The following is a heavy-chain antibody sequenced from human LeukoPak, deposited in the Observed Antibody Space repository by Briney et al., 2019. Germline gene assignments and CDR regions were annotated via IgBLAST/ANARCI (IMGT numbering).Heavy chain of an antibody. CDR2: INPNSGGT. Sequence: ASVKVSCKASGYTFTGYYMHWVRQAPGQGLEWMGWINPNSGGTSYAQKFQGRVTMTRDTSISTAYMELSRLRSDDTAVYYCARDLRAYYYDSSGNDYFDYWGQGTLVTVSS. J-gene: IGHJ4*02. CDR1: GYTFTGYY. CDR3: ARDLRAYYYDSSGNDYFDY. V-gene: IGHV1-2*02. D-gene: IGHD3-22*01.